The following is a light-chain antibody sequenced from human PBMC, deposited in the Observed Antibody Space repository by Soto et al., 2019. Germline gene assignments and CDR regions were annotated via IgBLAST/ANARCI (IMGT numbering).Light chain of an antibody. Sequence: EIVLTQSPGTLSLSPGDRATLSCRASQSVGSNFLAWYQQKPGQAPRLLIYGASTRATGIPDRFSGSGSGTDFTLTISRLEPEDFAVYYCQQYGSSFTFGPGTKVDIK. J-gene: IGKJ3*01. CDR2: GAS. CDR1: QSVGSNF. V-gene: IGKV3-20*01. CDR3: QQYGSSFT.